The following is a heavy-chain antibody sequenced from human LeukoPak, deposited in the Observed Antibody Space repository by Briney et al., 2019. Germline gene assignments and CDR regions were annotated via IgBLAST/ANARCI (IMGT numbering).Heavy chain of an antibody. CDR3: ARQSPWFGEPDV. D-gene: IGHD3-10*01. CDR1: GGSISSYY. V-gene: IGHV4-59*08. J-gene: IGHJ6*02. CDR2: IYYSGST. Sequence: PSETLSLTCTVSGGSISSYYWSWIRQPPGKGLEWIGYIYYSGSTNYNPSLKSRVTISVDTSNNPYSLKLSSVTAADTAVYYCARQSPWFGEPDVWGQGTTVTVSS.